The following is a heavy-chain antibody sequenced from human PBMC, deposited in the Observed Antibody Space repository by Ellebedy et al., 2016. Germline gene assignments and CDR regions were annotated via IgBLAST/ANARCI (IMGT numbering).Heavy chain of an antibody. CDR2: IVGDGTST. CDR3: ARGASSAYQD. J-gene: IGHJ4*02. V-gene: IGHV3-74*01. CDR1: GFTFSPFW. Sequence: GGSLRLSXAASGFTFSPFWMHWVRQAPGKGLVWVSRIVGDGTSTAYADAVKGRFTISRDNAKNSLNLQMNSLRVDDTAVYYCARGASSAYQDWGQGTLVTVSS.